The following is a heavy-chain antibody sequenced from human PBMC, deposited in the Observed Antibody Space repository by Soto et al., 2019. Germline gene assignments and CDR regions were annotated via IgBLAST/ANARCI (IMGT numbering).Heavy chain of an antibody. D-gene: IGHD4-4*01. CDR1: SYPFTGYY. CDR2: SNPNSGGT. CDR3: ARDLTPSNYGWFDP. J-gene: IGHJ5*02. Sequence: SVKVSCQASSYPFTGYYIHWVRQAPGQGLERMGWSNPNSGGTNYAHKVQGRGTMTRDPSTSTAYMELNRLRSDDTAVYYCARDLTPSNYGWFDPWGQGTLVTVSS. V-gene: IGHV1-2*02.